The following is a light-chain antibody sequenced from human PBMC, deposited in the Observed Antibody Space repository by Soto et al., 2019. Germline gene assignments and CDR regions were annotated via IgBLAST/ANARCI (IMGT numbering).Light chain of an antibody. Sequence: EIVLTQSPGTLSLSPGERATLSCRASQSVSSSYLAWYQQKPGQAPRLLIYGASSRATGIPDRFSGSGSGTDFTLTIGRLEPEDFAVYYCQQFGSSPLFTFGPGTKVDVK. CDR2: GAS. CDR3: QQFGSSPLFT. J-gene: IGKJ3*01. V-gene: IGKV3-20*01. CDR1: QSVSSSY.